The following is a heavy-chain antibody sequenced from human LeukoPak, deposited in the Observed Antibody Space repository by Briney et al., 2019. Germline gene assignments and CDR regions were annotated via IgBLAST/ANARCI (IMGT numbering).Heavy chain of an antibody. Sequence: ASVKVSCKASGYTFTSYAMNWVRQAPGQGLEWMGWINPNSGGTNYAQKFQGRVTMTRDTSISTAYMELSRLRSDDTAVYYCARGAGTGVGDNWFDPWGQGTLVTVSS. CDR1: GYTFTSYA. CDR2: INPNSGGT. CDR3: ARGAGTGVGDNWFDP. D-gene: IGHD6-13*01. V-gene: IGHV1-2*02. J-gene: IGHJ5*02.